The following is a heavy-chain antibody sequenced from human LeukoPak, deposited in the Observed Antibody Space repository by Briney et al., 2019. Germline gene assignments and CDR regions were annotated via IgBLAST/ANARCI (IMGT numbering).Heavy chain of an antibody. V-gene: IGHV4-59*12. CDR1: GGSISSFY. Sequence: SETLSLTCTVSGGSISSFYWSWIRQPPGKGLEWIGYIYYSGSTNYNPSLESRVTISVDTSKNQFSLKLSSVTAADTAVYYCARARPTSSGWYRDYYYYYMDVWGKGTTVTVSS. J-gene: IGHJ6*03. D-gene: IGHD6-19*01. CDR3: ARARPTSSGWYRDYYYYYMDV. CDR2: IYYSGST.